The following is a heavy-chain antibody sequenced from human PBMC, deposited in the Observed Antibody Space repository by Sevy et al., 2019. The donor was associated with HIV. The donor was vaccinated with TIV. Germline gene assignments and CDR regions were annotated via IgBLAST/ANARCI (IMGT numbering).Heavy chain of an antibody. Sequence: ASVKVSCMASGYTFTGYYLHWVRQAPGQGLEWMGRINPNSGGTNYAQKFQGRVTMTRDTSINTAYMELSSLGSDDTALYYCAREHISRHYVGNWGQGTLVTVSS. CDR1: GYTFTGYY. CDR3: AREHISRHYVGN. J-gene: IGHJ4*02. CDR2: INPNSGGT. V-gene: IGHV1-2*06. D-gene: IGHD2-21*01.